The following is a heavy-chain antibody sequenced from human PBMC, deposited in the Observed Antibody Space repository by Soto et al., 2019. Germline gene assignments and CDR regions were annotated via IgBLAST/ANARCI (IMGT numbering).Heavy chain of an antibody. V-gene: IGHV1-3*01. D-gene: IGHD2-2*01. CDR2: INAGNGNT. J-gene: IGHJ6*02. CDR1: GYTFTSYA. CDR3: ARAGCSSTSCYAYYYGMDV. Sequence: ASVKVSCKASGYTFTSYAMHWVRQAPGQRLEWMGWINAGNGNTKYSQKFQGRVTITRDTSASTAYMELSSLRSEDTAVYYCARAGCSSTSCYAYYYGMDVWGQGTTVTVSS.